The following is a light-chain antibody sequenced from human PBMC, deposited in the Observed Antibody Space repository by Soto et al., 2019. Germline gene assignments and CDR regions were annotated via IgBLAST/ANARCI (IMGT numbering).Light chain of an antibody. V-gene: IGKV3-15*01. Sequence: VLTQSPATLSLSPGERATLSCRASQSVITYLGWYQQKPGQAPRLLISDASTRATGIPARFSGSGSGTEFTLTISSLQSEDFAVYYCQQYNNSATFGQGTKVDIK. CDR2: DAS. J-gene: IGKJ1*01. CDR1: QSVITY. CDR3: QQYNNSAT.